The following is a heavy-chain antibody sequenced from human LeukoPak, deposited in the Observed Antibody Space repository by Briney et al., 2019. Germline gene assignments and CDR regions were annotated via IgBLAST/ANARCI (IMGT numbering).Heavy chain of an antibody. CDR2: ITSSSSTI. CDR1: GDSISSGVSY. D-gene: IGHD6-19*01. CDR3: AEGRGAVAGTIDS. Sequence: LSLTCTVSGDSISSGVSYWSWVRQAPGKGLEWVSYITSSSSTIYYADSVKGRFTVSRDNAKDSLYLRKNRLGAEDTAFYYWAEGRGAVAGTIDSWGQGTLVTVSS. J-gene: IGHJ4*02. V-gene: IGHV3-48*03.